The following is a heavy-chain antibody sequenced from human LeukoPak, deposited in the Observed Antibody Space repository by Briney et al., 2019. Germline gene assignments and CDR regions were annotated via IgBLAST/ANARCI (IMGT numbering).Heavy chain of an antibody. D-gene: IGHD3-22*01. CDR3: ARAAPPRGNYYDSSGYYFDY. V-gene: IGHV4-34*01. CDR1: GGSFSDYY. J-gene: IGHJ4*02. CDR2: IHHSGTT. Sequence: PSETLSLTCAVYGGSFSDYYWSWIRQPPGKGLEWIGEIHHSGTTNYNPSLKSRVTISVDTSKNQFSLKLSSVTAADTAVYYCARAAPPRGNYYDSSGYYFDYWGQGTLVTVSS.